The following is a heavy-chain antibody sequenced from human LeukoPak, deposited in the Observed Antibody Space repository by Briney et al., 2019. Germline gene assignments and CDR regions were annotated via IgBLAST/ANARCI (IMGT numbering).Heavy chain of an antibody. CDR3: ARVTGSSGGAVDY. CDR1: GFTFSSYW. Sequence: GGSLILSCAASGFTFSSYWMSWFRQAPGKGLEWVAHIKPGGSERFYADSVKGQFTISRDNAKNSLYLQMNSLRAEDSAVYYCARVTGSSGGAVDYWGQGTLVTVSS. V-gene: IGHV3-7*05. CDR2: IKPGGSER. J-gene: IGHJ4*02. D-gene: IGHD1-14*01.